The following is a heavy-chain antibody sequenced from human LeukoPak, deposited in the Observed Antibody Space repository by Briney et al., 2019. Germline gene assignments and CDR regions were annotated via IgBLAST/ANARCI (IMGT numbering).Heavy chain of an antibody. CDR1: GGSISSSSYY. Sequence: PSETLSLTCTVSGGSISSSSYYWGWIRQPPGKGLEWIGSIYYSGSTYYNPSLKSRVTISVDTSKNQFSLKLSSVTAADTAVYYCARASYYYDSSGNYYYYMDVWGKGTTVTVSS. CDR3: ARASYYYDSSGNYYYYMDV. V-gene: IGHV4-39*07. CDR2: IYYSGST. D-gene: IGHD3-22*01. J-gene: IGHJ6*03.